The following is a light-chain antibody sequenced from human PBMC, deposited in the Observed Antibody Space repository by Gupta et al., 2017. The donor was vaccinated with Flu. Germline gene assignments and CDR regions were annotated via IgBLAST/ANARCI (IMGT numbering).Light chain of an antibody. CDR2: LAS. Sequence: PGGQANINVKSSRRLFLSHNSKNYLSWYQQRTGQPPKVLIILASIREAGGPYGCRGRGAWTDFTLTISSLQAEDVAVYYCQQHLDTHLLTFGEGTKVEIK. J-gene: IGKJ4*01. V-gene: IGKV4-1*01. CDR1: RRLFLSHNSKNY. CDR3: QQHLDTHLLT.